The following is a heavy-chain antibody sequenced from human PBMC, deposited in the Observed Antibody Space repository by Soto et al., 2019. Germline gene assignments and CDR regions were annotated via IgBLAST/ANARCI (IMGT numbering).Heavy chain of an antibody. D-gene: IGHD6-6*01. J-gene: IGHJ6*02. Sequence: SVKVACKASGGTFSSYAISWVRQAPRQGLEWMGGIIPIFGTANYAQKFQGRITITTDESTSTTYMELSSLRSEDTAVYYYACPVPKYSCSSSGPDGHYSGMDVWGQGTTVTVSS. V-gene: IGHV1-69*05. CDR3: ACPVPKYSCSSSGPDGHYSGMDV. CDR1: GGTFSSYA. CDR2: IIPIFGTA.